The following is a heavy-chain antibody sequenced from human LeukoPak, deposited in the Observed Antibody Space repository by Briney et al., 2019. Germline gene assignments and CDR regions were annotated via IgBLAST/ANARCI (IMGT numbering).Heavy chain of an antibody. D-gene: IGHD2-2*01. V-gene: IGHV3-48*01. Sequence: GGSLRLSCAASGFKFSDYSMNWVRQAPGKGLEWISYISGGTISYADSVKGRFTISRDNVKNSLYLQMNSLRAEDTAVYYCARDVTSWYYFDYWGQGTLVTVSS. CDR2: ISGGTI. CDR1: GFKFSDYS. J-gene: IGHJ4*02. CDR3: ARDVTSWYYFDY.